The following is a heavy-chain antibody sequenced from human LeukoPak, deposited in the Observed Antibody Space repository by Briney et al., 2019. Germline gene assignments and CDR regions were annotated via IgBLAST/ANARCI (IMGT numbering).Heavy chain of an antibody. J-gene: IGHJ4*02. CDR1: GFTFSKYD. Sequence: GGSLRLSCAASGFTFSKYDMHWLSQATGKGLEWVSGIGITGATYYPGSVKGRFTISRENAKNSLYLQLNSLGAGDTAVYYCARVSGVAIDYWGQGTLVTVSS. CDR3: ARVSGVAIDY. D-gene: IGHD3-10*01. V-gene: IGHV3-13*04. CDR2: IGITGAT.